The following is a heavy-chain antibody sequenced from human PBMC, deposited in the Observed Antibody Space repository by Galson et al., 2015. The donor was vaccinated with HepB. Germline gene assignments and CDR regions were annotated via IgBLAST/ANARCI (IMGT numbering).Heavy chain of an antibody. V-gene: IGHV3-23*01. Sequence: SLLTACAGSGFSFRNYALSWERQAPGEGLEWVSVVISDARNKYYADSVKGRLTVFRDNPKIMVYLQMNSLRVDDTAIFYCAKDGILHCGHDCHIDRWGHGTLVTVSS. CDR2: VISDARNK. J-gene: IGHJ5*02. CDR3: AKDGILHCGHDCHIDR. D-gene: IGHD2-21*01. CDR1: GFSFRNYA.